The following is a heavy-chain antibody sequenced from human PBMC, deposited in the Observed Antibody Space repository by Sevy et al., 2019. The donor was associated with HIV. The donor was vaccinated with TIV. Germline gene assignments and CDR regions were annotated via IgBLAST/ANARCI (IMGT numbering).Heavy chain of an antibody. CDR3: ATTKDYYDSSGSPFDY. CDR1: GKTLTQLA. V-gene: IGHV1-24*01. CDR2: FDPEDDER. J-gene: IGHJ4*02. Sequence: ASVKVPCKVSGKTLTQLAMHWVRQAPGKGLEWMGTFDPEDDERIYAQKFQGRVTMTEDRSTDTAYMELRILRSDDTAVYYCATTKDYYDSSGSPFDYWGQGTLVTVSS. D-gene: IGHD3-22*01.